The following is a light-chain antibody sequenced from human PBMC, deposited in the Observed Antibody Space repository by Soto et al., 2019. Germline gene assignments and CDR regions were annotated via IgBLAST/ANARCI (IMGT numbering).Light chain of an antibody. Sequence: IQLTQSPSSLSASVGDRVTVTCRASQGLNTNLAWYQQKPGKAPNLLIYGASTLQKGVPSRFSGNGSGTVFHRTISSLQPEDLSTYYCQQSNNYFTFGPGTKVDIK. CDR1: QGLNTN. V-gene: IGKV1-9*01. J-gene: IGKJ3*01. CDR2: GAS. CDR3: QQSNNYFT.